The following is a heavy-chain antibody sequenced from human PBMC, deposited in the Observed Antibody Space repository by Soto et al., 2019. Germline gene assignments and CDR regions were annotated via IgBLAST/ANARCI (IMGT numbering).Heavy chain of an antibody. CDR3: ARGSSDVGRGRFDY. D-gene: IGHD3-10*01. Sequence: QVQLQQWGAGLLKPSETLSLTCAVYGGSFSGYYWSWIRQPPGKGLEWIGEINHSGSTNYNQSLKSRVTISVDTSKNQFSLKLSSVTAADTAVYYCARGSSDVGRGRFDYWGQGTLVTVSS. V-gene: IGHV4-34*01. J-gene: IGHJ4*02. CDR2: INHSGST. CDR1: GGSFSGYY.